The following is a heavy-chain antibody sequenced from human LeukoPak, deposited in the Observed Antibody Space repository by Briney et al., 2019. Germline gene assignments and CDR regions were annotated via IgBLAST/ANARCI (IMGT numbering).Heavy chain of an antibody. J-gene: IGHJ4*02. D-gene: IGHD6-13*01. CDR3: AKLLGGLYSSSWIDF. Sequence: PGGSLRLSCATSGFTFSTYAMSWVRQAPGRGLEWVSVISGSGGSTYYADSVKGRFTISRDNSKNTLYLQMNSLRAEDTAIYYCAKLLGGLYSSSWIDFWGQGTLVTVSS. CDR2: ISGSGGST. V-gene: IGHV3-23*01. CDR1: GFTFSTYA.